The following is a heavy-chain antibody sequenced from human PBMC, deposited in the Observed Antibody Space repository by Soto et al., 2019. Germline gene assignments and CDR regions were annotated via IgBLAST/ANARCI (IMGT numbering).Heavy chain of an antibody. CDR2: IYYSGST. D-gene: IGHD3-10*01. J-gene: IGHJ4*02. V-gene: IGHV4-39*07. CDR3: ARVKRGVRGVTAFDY. CDR1: GGSISSSSYY. Sequence: SETLSLTCTVSGGSISSSSYYWGWIRQPPGKGLEWIGSIYYSGSTYYNPSLKSRVTISVDTSKNQFSLKLSSVTAADTAVYYCARVKRGVRGVTAFDYWGQGTLVTVSS.